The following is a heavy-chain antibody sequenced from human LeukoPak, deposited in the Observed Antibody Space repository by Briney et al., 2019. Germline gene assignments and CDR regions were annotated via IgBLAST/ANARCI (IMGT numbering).Heavy chain of an antibody. D-gene: IGHD5-18*01. V-gene: IGHV3-23*01. Sequence: PGGSLRLSCAASGFTFSSYAMSWVRQAPGKGLEWVSAISGSGGSTYYADSVKGRFTISRDNSKNTLYLQMNSLRAEDTAVYYCARDKFDRGYSYGSATNWFDPWGQGTLVTVSS. CDR3: ARDKFDRGYSYGSATNWFDP. CDR1: GFTFSSYA. J-gene: IGHJ5*02. CDR2: ISGSGGST.